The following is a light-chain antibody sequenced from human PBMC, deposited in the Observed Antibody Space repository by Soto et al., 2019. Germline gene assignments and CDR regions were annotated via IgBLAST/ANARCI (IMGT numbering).Light chain of an antibody. Sequence: QAVVTQPPSASETPGQRVTISCSGSSSNIGRNSVSWYQQLPGAAPQLLIYGNDQRPSGVPDRFFGSKSGTSASLAISGLQSDDEADYYCSAWDDSLNGPLFGGGTKLTVL. CDR1: SSNIGRNS. CDR2: GND. CDR3: SAWDDSLNGPL. J-gene: IGLJ2*01. V-gene: IGLV1-44*01.